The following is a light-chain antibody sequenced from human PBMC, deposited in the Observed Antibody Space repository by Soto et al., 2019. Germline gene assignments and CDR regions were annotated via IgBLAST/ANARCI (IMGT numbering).Light chain of an antibody. CDR2: GNT. CDR1: SSNIGAGYA. Sequence: QSVLTQPPSVSGAPGQRVTISCTGSSSNIGAGYAVHWYQQLPGTAPKLLIYGNTNRPSGVPDRFSGSRSATSASLAITGLQAEDEADYYCQSYDSSLSGSVFGGGTKLTVL. V-gene: IGLV1-40*01. CDR3: QSYDSSLSGSV. J-gene: IGLJ2*01.